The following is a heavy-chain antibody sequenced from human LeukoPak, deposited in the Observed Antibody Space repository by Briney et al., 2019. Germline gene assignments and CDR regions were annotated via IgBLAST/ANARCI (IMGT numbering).Heavy chain of an antibody. Sequence: GGSLRLSCAASGFTFSSYDMSWVRQAPGKGLEWVSAITAAGGSTYYADSVKGRFTISRDNAKNSLYLQMNSLRAEDTAVYYCARGSDAFDIWGQGTMVTVSS. CDR3: ARGSDAFDI. V-gene: IGHV3-23*01. CDR1: GFTFSSYD. J-gene: IGHJ3*02. CDR2: ITAAGGST.